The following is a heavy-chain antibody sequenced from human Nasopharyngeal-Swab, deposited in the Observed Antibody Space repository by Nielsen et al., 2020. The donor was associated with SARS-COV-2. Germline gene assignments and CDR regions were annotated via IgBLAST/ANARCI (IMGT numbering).Heavy chain of an antibody. CDR2: INTNTGNP. D-gene: IGHD6-13*01. CDR3: ARDTRSSWYYYYGMDV. Sequence: ASVKVSCKASGYTFTSYAMNWERQAPGQGLEWMGWINTNTGNPTYAQGFTGRFVFSLDTSVSTAYLQISSLKAEDTAVYYCARDTRSSWYYYYGMDVWGQGTTVTVSS. V-gene: IGHV7-4-1*02. J-gene: IGHJ6*02. CDR1: GYTFTSYA.